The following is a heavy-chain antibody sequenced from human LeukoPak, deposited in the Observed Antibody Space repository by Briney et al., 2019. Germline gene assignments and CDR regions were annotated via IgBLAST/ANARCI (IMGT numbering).Heavy chain of an antibody. J-gene: IGHJ3*02. V-gene: IGHV4-59*08. D-gene: IGHD3-22*01. CDR1: GGSISSYY. Sequence: SETLSLTCTVSGGSISSYYWSWIRQPPGKGLEWIGYIYYSGSTNYNPSLKSRVTISVDTSKNQFSLKLSSVTAADTAVYYCARHGYYYAFDIWGQGTMVTVSS. CDR2: IYYSGST. CDR3: ARHGYYYAFDI.